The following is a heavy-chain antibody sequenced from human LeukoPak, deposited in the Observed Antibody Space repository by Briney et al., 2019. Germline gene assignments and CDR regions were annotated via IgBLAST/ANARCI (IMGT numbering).Heavy chain of an antibody. Sequence: SETLSLTCAVYGVSFIGYYWSWIRQPPGKGLEWIGEINHSGGANYNPSLKSRVTISADTSKSQFSLKLGSVTAADTAVYYCARVPLRFLEPFDYWGQGTLVTVSS. J-gene: IGHJ4*02. CDR2: INHSGGA. D-gene: IGHD3-3*01. CDR3: ARVPLRFLEPFDY. V-gene: IGHV4-34*01. CDR1: GVSFIGYY.